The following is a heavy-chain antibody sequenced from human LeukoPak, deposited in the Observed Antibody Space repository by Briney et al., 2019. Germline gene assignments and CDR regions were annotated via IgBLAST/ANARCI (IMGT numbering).Heavy chain of an antibody. J-gene: IGHJ6*02. Sequence: PGGSLRLSCAASGFTFDDYAMHWGRQAPGKGLEWVSLISGDSHSTFSADSVKGRFTISRDNSKNSLYLQMNCLRNDDTALYYCARDTEGYIYGYYYYGMDVWGQGTTVTVSS. CDR3: ARDTEGYIYGYYYYGMDV. CDR1: GFTFDDYA. V-gene: IGHV3-43*02. CDR2: ISGDSHST. D-gene: IGHD5-18*01.